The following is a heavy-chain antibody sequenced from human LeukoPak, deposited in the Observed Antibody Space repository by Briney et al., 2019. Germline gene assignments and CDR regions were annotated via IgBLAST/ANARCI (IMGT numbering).Heavy chain of an antibody. J-gene: IGHJ3*02. CDR1: GFTFSNYA. CDR3: AEEGENYAFDI. D-gene: IGHD2-21*01. Sequence: GESLKISCAASGFTFSNYAMTWVRQAPGKGLEWVSAISGSGGSTYYADSVKGRFTISRDNSKNTLYLQMNSLRAEDTAIYYCAEEGENYAFDIWGQGTMVTVSS. CDR2: ISGSGGST. V-gene: IGHV3-23*01.